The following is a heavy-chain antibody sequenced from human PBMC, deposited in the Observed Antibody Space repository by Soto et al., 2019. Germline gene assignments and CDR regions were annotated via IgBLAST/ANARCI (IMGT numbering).Heavy chain of an antibody. D-gene: IGHD6-13*01. Sequence: ASVKVSCKASGYTFTSYYMHWVRQAPGQGLEWMGIINPSGGSTSYAQKFQGRVTMTRDTSTSTVYMELSSLRSEDTAVYYCARDSGYYSSSWYNYYYYYGMDVWGQGTTVTSP. CDR3: ARDSGYYSSSWYNYYYYYGMDV. J-gene: IGHJ6*02. CDR1: GYTFTSYY. V-gene: IGHV1-46*01. CDR2: INPSGGST.